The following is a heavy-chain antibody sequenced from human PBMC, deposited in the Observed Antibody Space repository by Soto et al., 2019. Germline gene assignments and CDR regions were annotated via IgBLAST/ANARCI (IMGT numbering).Heavy chain of an antibody. CDR3: AKSRGDSWYLYYYDY. Sequence: EVQLLESGGGLVQPGGSLRLSCAASGLTFRAFSMSWVRQPPGKGLEWVSGISGSGGSTYYADSVKGRFTISRDSSSNPLYLQKSSLRAEDTAVYYCAKSRGDSWYLYYYDYWGQGTLVTVSS. D-gene: IGHD5-12*01. V-gene: IGHV3-23*01. J-gene: IGHJ4*02. CDR1: GLTFRAFS. CDR2: ISGSGGST.